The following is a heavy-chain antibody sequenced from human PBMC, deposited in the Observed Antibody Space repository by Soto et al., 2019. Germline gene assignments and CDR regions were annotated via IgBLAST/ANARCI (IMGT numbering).Heavy chain of an antibody. CDR2: INHSGST. D-gene: IGHD3-10*01. CDR1: GGSFSGYY. J-gene: IGHJ4*02. Sequence: SETLSLTCAVYGGSFSGYYWSWIRQPPGKGLEWIGEINHSGSTNYNPSLKSRVTISVDTSKNQFSLKLSSVTAADTAVYYCARGKRITMVRGARSLFDYWGQGTLVTVSS. CDR3: ARGKRITMVRGARSLFDY. V-gene: IGHV4-34*01.